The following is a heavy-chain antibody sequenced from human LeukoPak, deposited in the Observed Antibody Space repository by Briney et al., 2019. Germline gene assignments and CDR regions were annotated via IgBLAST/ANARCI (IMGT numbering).Heavy chain of an antibody. CDR3: ACLYSGGADYYMDV. CDR2: IYYSGST. Sequence: SETLSLTCTVSGASISSSSYYWGWIRQPPGKGLEWIGSIYYSGSTYYNPSLKSRVTISVYTSKNQFSLKLSSVTAADTAVYYCACLYSGGADYYMDVWGKGTTVTVSS. CDR1: GASISSSSYY. V-gene: IGHV4-39*01. D-gene: IGHD1-26*01. J-gene: IGHJ6*03.